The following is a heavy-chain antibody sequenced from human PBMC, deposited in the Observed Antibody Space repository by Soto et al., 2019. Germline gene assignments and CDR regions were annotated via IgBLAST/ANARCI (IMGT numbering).Heavy chain of an antibody. V-gene: IGHV2-5*01. Sequence: QITLKESGPTLVKPTQTLTLTCTFSGFSLSTSGVGVGWIRQPPGKALEWLALIYWNDDKRYTPSLKCRNTITKGTSKKQVVLTMTIMDPVDTATCYCAHSLSYCGYGWEGGKWGQGTLVIVSS. CDR2: IYWNDDK. CDR1: GFSLSTSGVG. D-gene: IGHD5-12*01. CDR3: AHSLSYCGYGWEGGK. J-gene: IGHJ4*02.